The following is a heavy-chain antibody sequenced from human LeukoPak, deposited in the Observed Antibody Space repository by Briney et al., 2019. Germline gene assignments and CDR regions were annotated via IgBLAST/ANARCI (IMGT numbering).Heavy chain of an antibody. Sequence: GGSLRLSCAASEFTFSSYWMTWVRQAPGKGLEWVANMKPDGSEKSYVDSVKGRFTISRDNAKNSLYLQMNSLRAEDTAVYYCARFVVLPGAHGGWFDPWGQGTLVIVSS. V-gene: IGHV3-7*01. D-gene: IGHD2-2*01. CDR3: ARFVVLPGAHGGWFDP. J-gene: IGHJ5*02. CDR2: MKPDGSEK. CDR1: EFTFSSYW.